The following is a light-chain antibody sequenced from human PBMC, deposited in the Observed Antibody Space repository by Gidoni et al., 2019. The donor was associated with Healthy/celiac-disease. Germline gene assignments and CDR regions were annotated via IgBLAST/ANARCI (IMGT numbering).Light chain of an antibody. CDR1: QLGDKY. V-gene: IGLV3-1*01. Sequence: SYELTQPPSVSVSPGQTASITCSGDQLGDKYACWYQQKPGQSPVLVIYQDSKRPSGIPERFTGSNSGNTATLTISGTQAMDEADYYCQAWDSSLEVFGGGTKLTVL. CDR2: QDS. CDR3: QAWDSSLEV. J-gene: IGLJ2*01.